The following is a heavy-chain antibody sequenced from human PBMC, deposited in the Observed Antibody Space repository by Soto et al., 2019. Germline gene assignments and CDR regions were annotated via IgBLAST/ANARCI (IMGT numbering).Heavy chain of an antibody. CDR2: ISSTTNYI. Sequence: GGSLRLSCAASGFTFTRYSMNWVRQAPGKGLEWVSSISSTTNYIYYGDSMKGRFTISRDNAKNSLYLEMNSLRAENTAVYYCARESEDLTSNFDYWGQGTLVTVSS. CDR3: ARESEDLTSNFDY. CDR1: GFTFTRYS. V-gene: IGHV3-21*06. J-gene: IGHJ4*02.